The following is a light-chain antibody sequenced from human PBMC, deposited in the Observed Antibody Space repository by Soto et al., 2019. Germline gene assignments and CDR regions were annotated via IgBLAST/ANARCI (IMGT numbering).Light chain of an antibody. J-gene: IGKJ2*03. Sequence: DIQMTQSPSTLSASVGDRVTITCLATQSISKWLAWYQQKPGKAPKLLIYEASSLDSGVPSRFSGSGSGTEFSLTISSLQPDDFATYYCPHQCYRLGQGTRLEIK. CDR3: PHQCYR. CDR2: EAS. V-gene: IGKV1-5*03. CDR1: QSISKW.